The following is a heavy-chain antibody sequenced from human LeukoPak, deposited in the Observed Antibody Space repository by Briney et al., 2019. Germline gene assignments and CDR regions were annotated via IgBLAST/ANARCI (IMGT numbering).Heavy chain of an antibody. D-gene: IGHD6-6*01. J-gene: IGHJ6*03. CDR1: GFTVSSNY. V-gene: IGHV3-66*02. Sequence: GGSLRLSCAASGFTVSSNYMSWVRQAPGKGLEWVSVIYSGGSTYYADSVKGRFTISRDNSKNTLYLQMNSLRAEDTAVYYCARDTIAARPYYYYYMDVWGKGTTVTVSS. CDR3: ARDTIAARPYYYYYMDV. CDR2: IYSGGST.